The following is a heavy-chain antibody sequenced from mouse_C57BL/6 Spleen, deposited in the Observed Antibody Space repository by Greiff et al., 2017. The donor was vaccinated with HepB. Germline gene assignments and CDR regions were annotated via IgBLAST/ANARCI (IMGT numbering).Heavy chain of an antibody. V-gene: IGHV5-4*03. CDR2: ISDGGSYT. J-gene: IGHJ2*01. CDR3: ARGRVDY. Sequence: DVMLVESGGGLVKPGGSLKLSCAASGFTFSSYAMSWVRQTPEKRLEWVATISDGGSYTYYPDNVKGRVTISRDNAKNNLYLQMSHLKSEDTAMYYCARGRVDYWGQGTTLTVSS. CDR1: GFTFSSYA.